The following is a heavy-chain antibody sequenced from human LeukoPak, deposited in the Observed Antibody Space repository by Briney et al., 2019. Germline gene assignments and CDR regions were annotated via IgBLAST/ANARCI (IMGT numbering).Heavy chain of an antibody. CDR3: ARSGVGTPTEKYYYYYYGMDV. CDR1: GGTFSSYA. J-gene: IGHJ6*02. D-gene: IGHD3-3*01. CDR2: IIPIFGTA. Sequence: GASVKVSCKASGGTFSSYAISWVRQAPGQGLEWMGGIIPIFGTANYAQKFQGRVTITADESTSTAYMELSSLRSEDTAVYYCARSGVGTPTEKYYYYYYGMDVWGQGTTVTVSS. V-gene: IGHV1-69*13.